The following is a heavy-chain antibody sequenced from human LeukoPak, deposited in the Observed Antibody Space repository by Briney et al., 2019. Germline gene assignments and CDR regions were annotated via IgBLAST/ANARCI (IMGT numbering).Heavy chain of an antibody. Sequence: SGTLSLTCAVSGGXISSSNCWTWVRQPPGKGLEWIGEIYHSGSTNYNPSLKSRVTVSLDKSKNQFSLKLSSVTAADTAVYYCASPSQNDYWGQGTLVNVSS. CDR1: GGXISSSNC. V-gene: IGHV4-4*02. J-gene: IGHJ4*02. CDR3: ASPSQNDY. CDR2: IYHSGST.